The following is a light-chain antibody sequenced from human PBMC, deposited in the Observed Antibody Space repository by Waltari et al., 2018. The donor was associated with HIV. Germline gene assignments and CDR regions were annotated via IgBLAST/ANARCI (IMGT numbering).Light chain of an antibody. CDR3: GADHGSGSNFGRV. Sequence: QPVLTQPPSASASLGASVTLTCTLSSAHITVKLDWYQPRPGKGPRFVMRVGTGGIVGAKGDGIPDRFSGLGAGLNRYLTIKNIQEEDESDYHCGADHGSGSNFGRVFGGGTKLTVL. V-gene: IGLV9-49*01. J-gene: IGLJ3*02. CDR2: VGTGGIVG. CDR1: SAHITVK.